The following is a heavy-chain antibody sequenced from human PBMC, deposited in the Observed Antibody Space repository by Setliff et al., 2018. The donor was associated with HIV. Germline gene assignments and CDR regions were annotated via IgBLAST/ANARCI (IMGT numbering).Heavy chain of an antibody. CDR1: GYTFTSYP. Sequence: ASVKVSCKASGYTFTSYPMHWVRQAPGQGLEWMGVINTSGGSAGYAEKFRGRVTMTRDTSTSTVYMDLRNLRSEDTAVYYCARNQGDSSGWYAGDYWGHEPWSPSPQ. J-gene: IGHJ4*01. CDR3: ARNQGDSSGWYAGDY. CDR2: INTSGGSA. V-gene: IGHV1-46*01. D-gene: IGHD6-19*01.